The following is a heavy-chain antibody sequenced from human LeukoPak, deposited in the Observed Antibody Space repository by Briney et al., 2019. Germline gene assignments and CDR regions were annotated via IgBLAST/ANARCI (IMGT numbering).Heavy chain of an antibody. V-gene: IGHV4-4*07. CDR3: ARHPFATPFDY. Sequence: PSETLSLTCTVSGGSISSYYWSWIRQPAGKGLEWIGRIYTSGSTNYNPSLKSRVTMSVDTSKHQFSLKLSSVTAADTAVYFCARHPFATPFDYWGPGTLVTVSS. CDR1: GGSISSYY. J-gene: IGHJ4*02. CDR2: IYTSGST. D-gene: IGHD2-15*01.